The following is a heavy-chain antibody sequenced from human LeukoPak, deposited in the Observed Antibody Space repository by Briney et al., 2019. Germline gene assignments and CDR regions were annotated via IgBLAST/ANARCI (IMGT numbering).Heavy chain of an antibody. D-gene: IGHD6-13*01. CDR3: ARELTSSSWGFDY. CDR1: GGSFSGYY. CDR2: INHSGST. J-gene: IGHJ4*02. V-gene: IGHV4-34*01. Sequence: PSETLSLTCAVYGGSFSGYYWSWIRQPPAKGLEWIGEINHSGSTNYNPSLKSRVTISVDTSKNQFSLKLSSVTAADTAVYYCARELTSSSWGFDYWGQGTLVTVSS.